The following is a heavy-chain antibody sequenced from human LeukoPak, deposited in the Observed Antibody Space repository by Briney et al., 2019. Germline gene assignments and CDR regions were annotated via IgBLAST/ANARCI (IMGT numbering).Heavy chain of an antibody. CDR2: IRYDGSNK. CDR3: ATDLGAVPAAMRFYYYYYYGMDV. J-gene: IGHJ6*02. CDR1: GFTFSSYG. Sequence: GGSLRLSCAASGFTFSSYGMHWVRQAPGKGLEWVAFIRYDGSNKYYADSVKGRFTISRDNSKNTLYLQMNSLRAEDTAVYYCATDLGAVPAAMRFYYYYYYGMDVWGQGTTVTVSS. D-gene: IGHD2-2*01. V-gene: IGHV3-30*02.